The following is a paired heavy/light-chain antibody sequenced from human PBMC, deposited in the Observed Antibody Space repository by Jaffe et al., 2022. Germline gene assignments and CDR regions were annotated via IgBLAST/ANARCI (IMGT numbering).Heavy chain of an antibody. D-gene: IGHD2-21*01. CDR1: GFTFSSYG. Sequence: QVQLVESGGGVVQPGGSLRLSCAASGFTFSSYGMHWVRQAPGKGLEWVAFIRYDGSNKYYADSVKGRFTISRDNSKNTLYLQMNSLRAEDTAVYYCAKDEAYCGGDCYFLPYYYYYMDVWGKGTTVTVSS. CDR2: IRYDGSNK. CDR3: AKDEAYCGGDCYFLPYYYYYMDV. V-gene: IGHV3-30*02. J-gene: IGHJ6*03.
Light chain of an antibody. Sequence: QSVLTQPPSVSAAPGQKVTISCSGSSSNIGNNYVSWYQQLPGTAPKLLIYENNKRPSGIPDRFSGSKSGTSATLGITGLQTGDEADYYCGTWDSSLSAGVFWVFGGGTKLTVL. CDR3: GTWDSSLSAGVFWV. V-gene: IGLV1-51*02. CDR1: SSNIGNNY. CDR2: ENN. J-gene: IGLJ3*02.